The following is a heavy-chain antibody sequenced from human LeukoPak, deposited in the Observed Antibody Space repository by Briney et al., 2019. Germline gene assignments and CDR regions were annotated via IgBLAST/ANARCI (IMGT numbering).Heavy chain of an antibody. V-gene: IGHV3-7*01. D-gene: IGHD3-22*01. Sequence: GGSLRLSCAASGFTFNIYWVSWVRQAPGKGLEWVANINQDGSEKNYVDSVKGRFTISRDNAKNSLYLQMNSLRAEDTALYYCASSYYYDGDYWGQGTLVTVSS. J-gene: IGHJ4*02. CDR3: ASSYYYDGDY. CDR2: INQDGSEK. CDR1: GFTFNIYW.